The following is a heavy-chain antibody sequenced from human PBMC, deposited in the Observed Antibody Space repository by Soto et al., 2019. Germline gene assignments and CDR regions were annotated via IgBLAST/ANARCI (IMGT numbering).Heavy chain of an antibody. V-gene: IGHV3-21*01. D-gene: IGHD3-16*01. Sequence: PWGSLRLSCEASGFTFSSYSMNWVRQAPGKGLEWVSSISSSSSYIYYADSVKGRFTISRDNAKNSLYLQMNSLRAEGTAVYYCAGGGSRHIYGTDVWVNGKTVTVSS. J-gene: IGHJ6*04. CDR2: ISSSSSYI. CDR1: GFTFSSYS. CDR3: AGGGSRHIYGTDV.